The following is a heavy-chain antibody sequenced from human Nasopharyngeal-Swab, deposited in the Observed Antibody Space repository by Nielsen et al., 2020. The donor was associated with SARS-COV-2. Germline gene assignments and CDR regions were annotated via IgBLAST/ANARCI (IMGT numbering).Heavy chain of an antibody. Sequence: GGSLRLSCASSGFTLNTYAMSWVRQAPGAGLEWVSAISDSGGRTYYADSVKGRFTISRDNPQNTLFLQMNSLRAEDTAVYYCAKSDDAVDIWGQGTMVTVSS. CDR3: AKSDDAVDI. V-gene: IGHV3-23*01. CDR1: GFTLNTYA. J-gene: IGHJ3*02. CDR2: ISDSGGRT.